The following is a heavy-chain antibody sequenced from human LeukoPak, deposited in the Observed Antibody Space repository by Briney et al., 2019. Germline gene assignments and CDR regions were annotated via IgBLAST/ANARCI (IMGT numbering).Heavy chain of an antibody. CDR1: GCTFTGYY. CDR2: INPNSGGT. J-gene: IGHJ4*02. CDR3: ARGYDFWSGYRPYYFDY. V-gene: IGHV1-2*02. Sequence: GASVKVSCKASGCTFTGYYMHWVRQAPGQGLEWMGWINPNSGGTNYAQKFQGRVTMTRDTSISTAYMELSRLRSDDTAVYYCARGYDFWSGYRPYYFDYWGQGTLVTVSS. D-gene: IGHD3-3*01.